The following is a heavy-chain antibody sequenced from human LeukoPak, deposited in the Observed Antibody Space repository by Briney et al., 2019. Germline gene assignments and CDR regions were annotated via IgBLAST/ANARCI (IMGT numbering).Heavy chain of an antibody. Sequence: PGGSLRLSCAASGFTFSSYAMHWVRQAPGKGLEWVAVISYDGSNKYYADSVKGRFTISRDNSKNTLYLQMNSLRAEDTAVYYCARDSLRYCSSTSCHHFDYWGQGTLVTVSS. D-gene: IGHD2-2*01. CDR1: GFTFSSYA. CDR3: ARDSLRYCSSTSCHHFDY. J-gene: IGHJ4*02. V-gene: IGHV3-30-3*01. CDR2: ISYDGSNK.